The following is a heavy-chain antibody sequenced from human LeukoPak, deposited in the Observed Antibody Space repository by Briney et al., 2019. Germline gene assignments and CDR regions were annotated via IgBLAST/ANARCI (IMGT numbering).Heavy chain of an antibody. D-gene: IGHD4-23*01. J-gene: IGHJ5*02. CDR3: AGQVVMAGDWFDP. Sequence: PSETLSLTCTVSGGSISSYYWSWVRQPAGKGLEWIGRIYASGSTIYNPSLTSRVTMSVDTSKNQFSLNLSSVTAADTAVYYCAGQVVMAGDWFDPWGQGTLVTVSS. CDR1: GGSISSYY. V-gene: IGHV4-4*07. CDR2: IYASGST.